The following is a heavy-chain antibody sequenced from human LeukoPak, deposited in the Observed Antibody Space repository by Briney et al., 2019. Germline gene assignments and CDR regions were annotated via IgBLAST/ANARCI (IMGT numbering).Heavy chain of an antibody. V-gene: IGHV4-39*02. J-gene: IGHJ4*02. D-gene: IGHD2-15*01. CDR1: GGSISSSTYY. CDR3: ARDSGGYDFDY. Sequence: SETLSLTCTVSGGSISSSTYYWGWIRQPPGKGLEWIGNIYYRGSTYYNPSLKSRVTISVDTSKNQSSLKLSSVTAADTAIYYCARDSGGYDFDYWGQGTLVTVSS. CDR2: IYYRGST.